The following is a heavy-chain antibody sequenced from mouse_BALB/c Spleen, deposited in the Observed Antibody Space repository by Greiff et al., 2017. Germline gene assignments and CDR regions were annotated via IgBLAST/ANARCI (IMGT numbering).Heavy chain of an antibody. V-gene: IGHV14-4*02. J-gene: IGHJ3*01. D-gene: IGHD1-1*01. Sequence: EVKVVESGAELVRSGASVKLSCTASGFNIKDYYMHWVKQRPEQGLEWIGWIDPENGYTEYAPKFQGKATMTADTSSNTAYLQLSSLTSEDTAVYYCNALTTVVAKGFAYWGQGTLVTVSA. CDR3: NALTTVVAKGFAY. CDR1: GFNIKDYY. CDR2: IDPENGYT.